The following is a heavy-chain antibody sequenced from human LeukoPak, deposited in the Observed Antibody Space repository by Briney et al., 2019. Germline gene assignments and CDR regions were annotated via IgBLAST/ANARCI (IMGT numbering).Heavy chain of an antibody. CDR1: GYTFTDYY. D-gene: IGHD1-26*01. V-gene: IGHV1-2*06. Sequence: ASVNVSCKASGYTFTDYYMHWVRQAPGQGLEWMGRIYPNRGATNYAQNFQGRLTTTRDTYISTAYMELSRLRSDDEAVYYCARDGEWELLLDYWGQGTLVTVSS. CDR3: ARDGEWELLLDY. CDR2: IYPNRGAT. J-gene: IGHJ4*02.